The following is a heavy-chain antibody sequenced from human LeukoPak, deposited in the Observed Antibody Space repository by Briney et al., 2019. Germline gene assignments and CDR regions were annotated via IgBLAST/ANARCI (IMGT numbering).Heavy chain of an antibody. CDR2: ISSSSSYI. CDR1: GFTFSSYS. D-gene: IGHD2-2*01. CDR3: ARDRWAVVAPAAMGWFDP. Sequence: GGSLRLSCAASGFTFSSYSMNWVRQAPGKGLEWVSSISSSSSYIYYADSVKGRFTISRDNAKNSLYLQMNSLRAEDTAVYYCARDRWAVVAPAAMGWFDPWGQGTLVTVSS. J-gene: IGHJ5*02. V-gene: IGHV3-21*01.